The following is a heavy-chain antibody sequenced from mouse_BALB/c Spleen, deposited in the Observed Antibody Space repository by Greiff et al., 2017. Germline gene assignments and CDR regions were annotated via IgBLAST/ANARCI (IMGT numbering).Heavy chain of an antibody. V-gene: IGHV5-17*02. CDR2: ISSGSSTI. J-gene: IGHJ2*01. Sequence: EVHLVESGGGLVQPGGSRKLSCAASGFTFSSFGMHWVRQAPEKGLEWVAYISSGSSTIYYADTVKGRFTISRDNPKNTLFLQMTSLRSEDTAMYYCARGDYGPYYWGQGTTLTVSS. D-gene: IGHD1-1*01. CDR1: GFTFSSFG. CDR3: ARGDYGPYY.